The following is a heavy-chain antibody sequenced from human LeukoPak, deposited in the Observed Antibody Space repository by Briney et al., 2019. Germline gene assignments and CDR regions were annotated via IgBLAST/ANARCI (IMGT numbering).Heavy chain of an antibody. V-gene: IGHV3-73*01. J-gene: IGHJ5*02. D-gene: IGHD3-9*01. CDR1: GFTFSGSA. CDR2: IRSKANSYST. Sequence: PGGSLRLSCAASGFTFSGSAMHWVRQASGKGLEWVGRIRSKANSYSTAYAASVKGRFTISRDDSKNTLYLQMNSLRAVDTAVYYCAKDGFPYDILTGYYTNNWFVPWGQGTLVTVSS. CDR3: AKDGFPYDILTGYYTNNWFVP.